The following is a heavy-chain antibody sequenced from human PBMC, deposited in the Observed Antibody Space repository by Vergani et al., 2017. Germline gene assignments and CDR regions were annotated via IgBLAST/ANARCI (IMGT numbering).Heavy chain of an antibody. D-gene: IGHD4-17*01. CDR2: FDPEDGET. J-gene: IGHJ4*02. CDR3: ATDLTGAHYGY. CDR1: GGTFSSYA. Sequence: QVQLVQSGAEVKKPGSSVKVSCKASGGTFSSYAISWVRQAPGKGLEWMGGFDPEDGETIYAQKFQGRVTMTEDTSTDTAYMELSSLRSEDTAVYYCATDLTGAHYGYWGQGTLVTVSS. V-gene: IGHV1-24*01.